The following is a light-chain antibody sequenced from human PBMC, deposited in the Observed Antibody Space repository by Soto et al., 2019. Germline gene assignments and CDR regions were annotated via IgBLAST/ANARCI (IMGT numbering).Light chain of an antibody. Sequence: DIQMTPSPSTLSASVVARVTITCRASQSVSNWLAWYQQTRGKAPELLIYDASSLKSGVPSRFSGSGSGTEFILTISSLQPDDFATYYCQHYGGMWTFGQGTKVDIK. CDR1: QSVSNW. V-gene: IGKV1-5*01. CDR3: QHYGGMWT. J-gene: IGKJ1*01. CDR2: DAS.